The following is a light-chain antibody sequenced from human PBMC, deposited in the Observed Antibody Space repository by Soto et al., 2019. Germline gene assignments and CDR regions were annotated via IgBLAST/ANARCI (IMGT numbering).Light chain of an antibody. Sequence: DIQMTQSPSSLSASIGDRVTITCRASQSISIYLNWYHQKPGKAPRLLIYAATSLQSGVPSRFSGGGSGADFTLTVSSLQPEDLGTYYCQQTHSTPRTFGGGTKV. CDR3: QQTHSTPRT. CDR2: AAT. J-gene: IGKJ4*01. CDR1: QSISIY. V-gene: IGKV1-39*01.